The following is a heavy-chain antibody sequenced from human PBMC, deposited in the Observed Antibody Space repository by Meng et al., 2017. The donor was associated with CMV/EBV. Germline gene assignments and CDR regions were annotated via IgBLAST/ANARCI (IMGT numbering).Heavy chain of an antibody. V-gene: IGHV3-15*01. CDR2: IKSKTDGGTT. D-gene: IGHD2-2*03. CDR3: TNPSPRRRGYCSSTSCPRWYGMDV. CDR1: GFTFSSYE. J-gene: IGHJ6*02. Sequence: GESLKISCAASGFTFSSYEMNWVRQAPGKGLEWVGRIKSKTDGGTTDYAAPVKGRFTISRDDSKNTLYLQMNSLKTEDTAVYYCTNPSPRRRGYCSSTSCPRWYGMDVWGQGTTVTVSS.